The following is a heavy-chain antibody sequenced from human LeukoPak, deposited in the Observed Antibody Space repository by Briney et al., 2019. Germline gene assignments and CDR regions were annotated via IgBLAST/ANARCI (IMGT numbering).Heavy chain of an antibody. V-gene: IGHV3-74*01. J-gene: IGHJ4*02. CDR1: GFTFSSYW. CDR3: ARGYSSSYRIDY. Sequence: GGSLRLPCAASGFTFSSYWMHWVRQAPGKGLVWVSRINGDGSSTTYADSMKGRFTTSRDNAKNTLYLQMNSLRAEDTAVYYCARGYSSSYRIDYWGQGTLVTVSS. D-gene: IGHD6-6*01. CDR2: INGDGSST.